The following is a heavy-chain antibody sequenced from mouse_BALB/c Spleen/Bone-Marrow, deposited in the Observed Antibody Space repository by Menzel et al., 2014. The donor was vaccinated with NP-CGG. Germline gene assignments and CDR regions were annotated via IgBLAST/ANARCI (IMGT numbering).Heavy chain of an antibody. J-gene: IGHJ3*01. D-gene: IGHD1-1*01. V-gene: IGHV14-3*02. CDR2: IDPANGNT. CDR3: ARDYGRTAWFAY. Sequence: EVQVVESGAELVKPGASVKLSYTASGFNIKDTYIHWVKQRPEQGLEWIGGIDPANGNTKYDPSFQGKATITADTSSNTAYLQLSSLTSEDTAVYYCARDYGRTAWFAYWGQGTLVTVSA. CDR1: GFNIKDTY.